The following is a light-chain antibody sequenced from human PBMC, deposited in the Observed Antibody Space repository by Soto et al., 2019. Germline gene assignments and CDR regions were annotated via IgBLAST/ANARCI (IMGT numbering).Light chain of an antibody. Sequence: QSALTQPPSVSGPPGQSVSISCTGTSSDVGSYNRVSWYQQSPGTAPKLMIYEVSNRPSGVPDRFSGSKSGNTASLTISGLQADDEADYYCSSYASSSTLVFGGGTKLT. CDR1: SSDVGSYNR. V-gene: IGLV2-18*02. J-gene: IGLJ2*01. CDR3: SSYASSSTLV. CDR2: EVS.